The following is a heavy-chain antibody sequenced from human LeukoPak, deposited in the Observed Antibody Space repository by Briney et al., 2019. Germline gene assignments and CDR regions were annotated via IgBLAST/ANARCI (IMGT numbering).Heavy chain of an antibody. D-gene: IGHD6-19*01. V-gene: IGHV7-4-1*02. CDR3: ARDTSVAGIGDYYYYYYMDV. Sequence: ASVKVSCKASGYTFTSYAMNWVRQAPGQGLEWMGWINTNTGNPTYAQGFTGRFVFSLDTSVSTAYLQISSLKAEDTAVYYCARDTSVAGIGDYYYYYYMDVWGKGTTVTVS. CDR2: INTNTGNP. J-gene: IGHJ6*03. CDR1: GYTFTSYA.